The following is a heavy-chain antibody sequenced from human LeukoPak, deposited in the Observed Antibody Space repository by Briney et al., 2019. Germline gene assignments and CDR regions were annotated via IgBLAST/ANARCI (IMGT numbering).Heavy chain of an antibody. CDR1: GGSISSDY. J-gene: IGHJ4*02. CDR2: IYYSGST. Sequence: PSETLSLTCSVSGGSISSDYWSWIRQPPGKGLEWIGDIYYSGSTNYNPSLKSRVTISEDTSKNQFSLNLTSVTAADTAVYYCARADGSVAGPPSGHWGQGTLVTVSS. CDR3: ARADGSVAGPPSGH. D-gene: IGHD6-19*01. V-gene: IGHV4-59*01.